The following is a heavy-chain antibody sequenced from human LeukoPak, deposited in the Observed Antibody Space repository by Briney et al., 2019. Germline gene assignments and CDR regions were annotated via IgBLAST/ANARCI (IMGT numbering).Heavy chain of an antibody. CDR3: ARDLRQGLRYLWEESIGIDY. CDR2: ISAYNGNT. V-gene: IGHV1-18*01. CDR1: GYIFTSYG. Sequence: ASVKVSCKASGYIFTSYGISWVRQAPGQGLEWMGWISAYNGNTNYAQKLQGRVTMTTDTSTSTAYMELRSLRSDDTAVYYCARDLRQGLRYLWEESIGIDYWGQGTLVTVSS. J-gene: IGHJ4*02. D-gene: IGHD1-26*01.